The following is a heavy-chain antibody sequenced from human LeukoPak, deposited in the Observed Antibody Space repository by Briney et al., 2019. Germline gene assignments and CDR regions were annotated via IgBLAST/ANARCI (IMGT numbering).Heavy chain of an antibody. V-gene: IGHV1-2*02. CDR1: GYPFSDYY. CDR2: ISPKNGDT. Sequence: ASVKVSCKTSGYPFSDYYIHWIRQASGQGLESMGWISPKNGDTKYAQRSQGRLTITMDTSIDTVYMELRSLRYDDTAVYYCARLSALWGQGTLVTVSS. J-gene: IGHJ4*02. CDR3: ARLSAL.